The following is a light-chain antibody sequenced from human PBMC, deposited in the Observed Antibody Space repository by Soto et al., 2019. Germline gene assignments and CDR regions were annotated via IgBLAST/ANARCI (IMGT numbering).Light chain of an antibody. J-gene: IGKJ1*01. V-gene: IGKV1-5*01. CDR1: QSISNF. CDR2: DAS. Sequence: DIQMTQSPSSLSASVGDRVPITCRASQSISNFLNWYQQKPGKAPKLLIYDASSLESGVPSRFSGSGSGTEFTLTISSLQPDDFATYYCQHYNSYSEAFGQGTKVDIK. CDR3: QHYNSYSEA.